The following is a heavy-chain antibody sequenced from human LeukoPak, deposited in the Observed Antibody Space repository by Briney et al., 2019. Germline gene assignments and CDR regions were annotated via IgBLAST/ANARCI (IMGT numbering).Heavy chain of an antibody. CDR3: AKDFYDSSGSRYDY. Sequence: PGVSLRLSCTASGFAFRSYAMSWVRQAPGVGLEWVSAIDGGGGRTWHADSVRGRFTISRDNSKNTLFMQMNSLRAEDTAVYYCAKDFYDSSGSRYDYWGQGTPVTVSS. V-gene: IGHV3-23*01. D-gene: IGHD3-22*01. CDR1: GFAFRSYA. CDR2: IDGGGGRT. J-gene: IGHJ4*02.